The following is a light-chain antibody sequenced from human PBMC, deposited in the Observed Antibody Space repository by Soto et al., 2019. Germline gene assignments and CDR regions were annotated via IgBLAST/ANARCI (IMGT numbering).Light chain of an antibody. CDR2: EVS. J-gene: IGLJ1*01. Sequence: QSALTQPASVSGSPGQSITISCTGTSSDVGGYNYVSWYQQHPGKAPKLMIYEVSNRPSGVSNRFSGSKSGNTASLTISGLQAEDEADYYCSSYTSSVTYCVFGTGTKVTVL. CDR3: SSYTSSVTYCV. V-gene: IGLV2-14*01. CDR1: SSDVGGYNY.